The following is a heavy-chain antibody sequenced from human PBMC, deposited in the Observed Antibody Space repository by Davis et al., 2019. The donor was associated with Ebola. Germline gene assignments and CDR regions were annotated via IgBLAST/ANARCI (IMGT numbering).Heavy chain of an antibody. CDR3: VRTYGGNAGRFDN. CDR1: GFSFSSYG. J-gene: IGHJ4*02. V-gene: IGHV3-30*03. Sequence: SLKISCAASGFSFSSYGMLWVRQAPGKGLDWVASISHDGVKKDYEDSVKGRFTISRDNSDNTLYLQMDSLRAADTSVYYCVRTYGGNAGRFDNWGQGALITVSS. CDR2: ISHDGVKK. D-gene: IGHD4/OR15-4a*01.